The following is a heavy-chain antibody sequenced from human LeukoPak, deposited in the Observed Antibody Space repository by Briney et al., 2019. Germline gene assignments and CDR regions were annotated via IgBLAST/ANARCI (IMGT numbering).Heavy chain of an antibody. Sequence: GGALTLSCAASGFTFSGYWMSWLRQAPGKGLEWVANIKQDGGEKYYVDSVKGRFTISRDNAKNSLYLQMNSLRAEDTAVYYCARDRGSGQADVWGKGTTVTVSS. D-gene: IGHD1-14*01. V-gene: IGHV3-7*01. J-gene: IGHJ6*04. CDR2: IKQDGGEK. CDR1: GFTFSGYW. CDR3: ARDRGSGQADV.